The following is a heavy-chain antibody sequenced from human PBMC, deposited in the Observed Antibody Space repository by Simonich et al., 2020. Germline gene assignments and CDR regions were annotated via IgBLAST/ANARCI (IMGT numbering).Heavy chain of an antibody. V-gene: IGHV3-74*01. CDR2: INSDGSSP. J-gene: IGHJ4*02. CDR1: GFPFSSYW. CDR3: ARNRLDY. Sequence: EVQLVESGGGLVQPGGSLRLSCAASGFPFSSYWLHWVRQAPGKGLGWVSRINSDGSSPSYADSVKGRFTISRDNAKNTLYLQMNSLRAEDTAVYYCARNRLDYWGQGTLVTVSS.